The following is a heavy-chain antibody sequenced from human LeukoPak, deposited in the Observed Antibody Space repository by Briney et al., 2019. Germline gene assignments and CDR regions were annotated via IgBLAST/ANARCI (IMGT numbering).Heavy chain of an antibody. D-gene: IGHD4-17*01. CDR1: GFTFDDYA. V-gene: IGHV3-9*01. Sequence: GGSLRLSCAASGFTFDDYAMHWVRQAPGKGLEWVSGISWNSGSIGYADSVKGRFTISRDNAKNSLYLQMNSLRAEDTALYYCARVFGDSPADALVIWGHGTLVTVSS. J-gene: IGHJ3*02. CDR3: ARVFGDSPADALVI. CDR2: ISWNSGSI.